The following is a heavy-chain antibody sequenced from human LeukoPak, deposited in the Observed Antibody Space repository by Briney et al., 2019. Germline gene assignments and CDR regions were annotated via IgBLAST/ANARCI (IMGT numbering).Heavy chain of an antibody. Sequence: GESLKISCKGSGYSFTSYWIGWVRQMPGKGLEWMGTIYPGDSDTRYSPSFQGQVTISADKSISTAYLQWSSLKASDTAMYYCARSLPDCSGGSCYPHCFDYWGQGTLVTVSS. CDR3: ARSLPDCSGGSCYPHCFDY. D-gene: IGHD2-15*01. CDR2: IYPGDSDT. J-gene: IGHJ4*02. CDR1: GYSFTSYW. V-gene: IGHV5-51*01.